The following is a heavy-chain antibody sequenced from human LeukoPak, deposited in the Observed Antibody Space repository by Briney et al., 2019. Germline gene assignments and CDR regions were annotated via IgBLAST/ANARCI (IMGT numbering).Heavy chain of an antibody. CDR3: AREGRGSGSFFDY. V-gene: IGHV4-61*08. D-gene: IGHD3-10*01. J-gene: IGHJ4*02. CDR1: GGPISSGDYY. CDR2: TYYSGSS. Sequence: SETLTLTCTVSGGPISSGDYYWHRNRQPPGKALASIGYTYYSGSSHYNPSLKRRVTISVATTKIQFSLKLSPVTAADTAVYYCAREGRGSGSFFDYWGQGTLVTVSS.